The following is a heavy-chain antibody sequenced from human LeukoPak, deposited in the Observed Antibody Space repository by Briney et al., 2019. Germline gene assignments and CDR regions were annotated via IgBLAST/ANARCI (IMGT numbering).Heavy chain of an antibody. D-gene: IGHD4-17*01. CDR3: ARAGLNGDVDY. CDR2: INHSGST. CDR1: GGSFSGYY. V-gene: IGHV4-34*01. Sequence: SETLSLTCAVYGGSFSGYYWIWIRQPPGKGLEWIGEINHSGSTNYNPSLKSRVTISVDTSKNQFSLKLSSVTAADTAVYYCARAGLNGDVDYWGQGTLVTVSS. J-gene: IGHJ4*02.